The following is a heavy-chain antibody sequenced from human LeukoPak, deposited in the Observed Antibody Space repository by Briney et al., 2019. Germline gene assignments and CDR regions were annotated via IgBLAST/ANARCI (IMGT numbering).Heavy chain of an antibody. D-gene: IGHD6-6*01. Sequence: ASVKVSCKASGYTFTGYYMHWVRQAPGQGLEWMVRINPNSGGTNYAQKFQGRVTMTRDTSISTAYMELSRLRSDDTAVYYCARVDLKYSSSPPGYWGQGTLVTVSS. V-gene: IGHV1-2*06. CDR1: GYTFTGYY. CDR2: INPNSGGT. J-gene: IGHJ4*02. CDR3: ARVDLKYSSSPPGY.